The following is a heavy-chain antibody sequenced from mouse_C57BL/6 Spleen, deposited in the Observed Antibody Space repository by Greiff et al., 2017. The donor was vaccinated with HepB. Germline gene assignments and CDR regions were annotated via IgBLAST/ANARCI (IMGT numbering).Heavy chain of an antibody. Sequence: DVKLVESGGGLVKPGGSLKLSCAASGFTFSDYGMHWVRQAPEKGLEWVAYISSGSSTIYYADTVKGRFTISRDNAKNTLFLQMTSLRSEDTAMYYCARGGNYGYYFDYWGQGTTLTVSS. CDR3: ARGGNYGYYFDY. V-gene: IGHV5-17*01. J-gene: IGHJ2*01. D-gene: IGHD2-1*01. CDR2: ISSGSSTI. CDR1: GFTFSDYG.